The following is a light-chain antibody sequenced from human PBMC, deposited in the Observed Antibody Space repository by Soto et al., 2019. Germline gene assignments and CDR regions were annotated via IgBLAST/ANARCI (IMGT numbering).Light chain of an antibody. Sequence: IVLTQSPDTLSSSPGERLTLSCRASQSVRNNYLAWYQLKPGQAPRLLIYETYRRATGIPDRFSGSGSGTDFTLTISRLEPEDFVVYYCQQYGSSPLTFGGGTKVDIK. V-gene: IGKV3-20*01. CDR3: QQYGSSPLT. J-gene: IGKJ4*01. CDR1: QSVRNNY. CDR2: ETY.